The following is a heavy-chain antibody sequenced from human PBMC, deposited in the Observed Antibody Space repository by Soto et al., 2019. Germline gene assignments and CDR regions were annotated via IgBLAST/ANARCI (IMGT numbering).Heavy chain of an antibody. CDR3: ERAGYGCWRGHYSGMDV. Sequence: QVQLVQSGAEVKKPGASVKGSCKASGYTCTSYEINWVRQATGQGLEWMGWMNPNSGNTGYAQKVKGRVTITSNTSISTAYTEQSSVRYEDRSVYYGERAGYGCWRGHYSGMDVWGQGTTVTVSS. CDR1: GYTCTSYE. J-gene: IGHJ6*02. D-gene: IGHD3-3*01. CDR2: MNPNSGNT. V-gene: IGHV1-8*01.